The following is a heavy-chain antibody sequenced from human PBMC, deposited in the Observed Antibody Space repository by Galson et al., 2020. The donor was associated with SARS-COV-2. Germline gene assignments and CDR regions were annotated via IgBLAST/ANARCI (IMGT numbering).Heavy chain of an antibody. D-gene: IGHD4-17*01. CDR3: ARDPYGDYEYYFDY. CDR1: GFTFSIYA. V-gene: IGHV3-30*01. J-gene: IGHJ4*02. CDR2: ISYDGSNK. Sequence: GGSLRLSCAASGFTFSIYAMHWVRQAPGKGLEWVAVISYDGSNKYYADSVKGQFTISRDNFKNTLYLQMNSLRAEDTAVYYCARDPYGDYEYYFDYWGQGTLVTVSS.